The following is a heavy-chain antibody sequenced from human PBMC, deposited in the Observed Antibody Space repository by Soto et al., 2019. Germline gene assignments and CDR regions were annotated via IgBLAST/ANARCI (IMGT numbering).Heavy chain of an antibody. Sequence: SVKVSCKASGGTFSSYAISWVRQAPGQGLEWMGGIIPIFGTANYAQKFQGRVTITADESTSTAYMELSSLRSEDTAVYYCARVHFSRRDGYSPMYPFYYWGKGTLVTVPS. V-gene: IGHV1-69*13. CDR3: ARVHFSRRDGYSPMYPFYY. CDR1: GGTFSSYA. D-gene: IGHD5-18*01. CDR2: IIPIFGTA. J-gene: IGHJ4*02.